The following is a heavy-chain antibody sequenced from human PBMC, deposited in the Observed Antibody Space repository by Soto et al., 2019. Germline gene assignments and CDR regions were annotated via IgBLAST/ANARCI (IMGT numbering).Heavy chain of an antibody. CDR3: LGSSWYNWFDP. Sequence: QVQLQQWGAGLLKPSETLSLTCAVYGGSFSGYYWSWIRQTPGKGLEWIGEINHSGSTNDNPSLKRRVTISVDTAKNQFSLKLSSVTAADTAVYYCLGSSWYNWFDPWGQGTLVTVSS. CDR2: INHSGST. J-gene: IGHJ5*02. V-gene: IGHV4-34*01. CDR1: GGSFSGYY. D-gene: IGHD6-13*01.